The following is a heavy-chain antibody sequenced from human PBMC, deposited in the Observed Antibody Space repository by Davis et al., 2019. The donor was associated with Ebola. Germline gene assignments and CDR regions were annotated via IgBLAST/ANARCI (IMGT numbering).Heavy chain of an antibody. Sequence: ASVKVSCKASGGTFSSYAISWVRQAPGQGLEWMGWISAYNGNTNYAQKLQGRVTMTTDTSTSTAYMELRSLRSDDTAVYYCARVHSSGWYNWFDPWGQGTLVTVSS. CDR2: ISAYNGNT. D-gene: IGHD6-19*01. J-gene: IGHJ5*02. V-gene: IGHV1-18*01. CDR1: GGTFSSYA. CDR3: ARVHSSGWYNWFDP.